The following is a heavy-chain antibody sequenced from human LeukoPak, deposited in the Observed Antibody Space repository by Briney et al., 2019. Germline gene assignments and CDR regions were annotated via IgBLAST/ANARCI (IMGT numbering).Heavy chain of an antibody. V-gene: IGHV3-23*01. D-gene: IGHD2-15*01. J-gene: IGHJ4*02. CDR1: GFTFSSYA. Sequence: GGSLRLSCAASGFTFSSYAMSWVRQAPGKGLEWVSAISGSGGSSYYADSVKGRFTISRDNSKNTLYLQMNSLRTEDTAVYYCAKLVVVAASGTIDYWGQGTLVTVSS. CDR2: ISGSGGSS. CDR3: AKLVVVAASGTIDY.